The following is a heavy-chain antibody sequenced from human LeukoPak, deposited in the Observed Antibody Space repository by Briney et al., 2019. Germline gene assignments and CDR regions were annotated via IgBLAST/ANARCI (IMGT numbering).Heavy chain of an antibody. Sequence: GGSLRLFCAASGFTFSSYGMHWVRQAPGKGLEWVAFIRYDGSNKYYADSVKGRFTISRDNSKNTLYLQMNSLRAEDTAVYYCAKDLRDAFDIWGQGTMVTVSS. J-gene: IGHJ3*02. CDR3: AKDLRDAFDI. CDR2: IRYDGSNK. CDR1: GFTFSSYG. V-gene: IGHV3-30*02.